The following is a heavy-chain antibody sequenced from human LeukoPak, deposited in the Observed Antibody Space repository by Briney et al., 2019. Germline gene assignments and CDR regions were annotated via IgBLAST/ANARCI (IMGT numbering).Heavy chain of an antibody. CDR3: ASRYASVTGYYRTMSYGMDV. V-gene: IGHV4-34*01. D-gene: IGHD3-9*01. CDR2: INHSGST. Sequence: SETLSLTCAVYGGSFSGYYWSWIRQPPGKGLEWIVEINHSGSTKYHPSLKSRVTLSVDTTKNQFSLQLSSVTAADTAVDYCASRYASVTGYYRTMSYGMDVWGQGTTVTVSS. J-gene: IGHJ6*02. CDR1: GGSFSGYY.